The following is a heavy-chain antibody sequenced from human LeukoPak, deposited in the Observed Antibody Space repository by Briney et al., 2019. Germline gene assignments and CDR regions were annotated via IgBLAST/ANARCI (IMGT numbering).Heavy chain of an antibody. V-gene: IGHV4-38-2*02. CDR3: ARFTYYYDY. D-gene: IGHD3-22*01. J-gene: IGHJ4*02. CDR2: IYHSGST. CDR1: GYSISSGYY. Sequence: PSETLSLTCTGSGYSISSGYYWGGIRQPPGEGLEWIGSIYHSGSTYYNPSLNSRVTISVDTSKNQFSLKLSSVTAADTAVYYCARFTYYYDYWGQGTLVTVSS.